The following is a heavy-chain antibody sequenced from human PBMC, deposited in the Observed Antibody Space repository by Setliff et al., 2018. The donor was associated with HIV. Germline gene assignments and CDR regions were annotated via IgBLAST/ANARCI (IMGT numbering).Heavy chain of an antibody. CDR1: SGSISGYY. D-gene: IGHD2-2*01. CDR2: VSYSGST. CDR3: ARTRGRAPVSYYFDN. Sequence: PSETLSLTCRVSSGSISGYYWSWVRQPPGRGPEWIGYVSYSGSTSYNPSLNSRVTMSVDTSRDQFSLKLSSVTAADTAVYYCARTRGRAPVSYYFDNWGQGRLVTVSS. V-gene: IGHV4-59*01. J-gene: IGHJ4*02.